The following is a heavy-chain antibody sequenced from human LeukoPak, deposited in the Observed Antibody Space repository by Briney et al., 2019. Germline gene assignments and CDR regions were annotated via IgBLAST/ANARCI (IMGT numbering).Heavy chain of an antibody. D-gene: IGHD2-15*01. CDR1: GFTFSSYG. Sequence: GGSLRLSCAASGFTFSSYGMHWVRQAPGKGLEWVAVIWYDGSNKYYADSVKGRFTTSRDNSKNTLYLQMNSLRAEDTAVYYCARAKRRDISHLWGGGFYYYYGMDVWGQGTTVTVSS. V-gene: IGHV3-33*01. CDR3: ARAKRRDISHLWGGGFYYYYGMDV. J-gene: IGHJ6*02. CDR2: IWYDGSNK.